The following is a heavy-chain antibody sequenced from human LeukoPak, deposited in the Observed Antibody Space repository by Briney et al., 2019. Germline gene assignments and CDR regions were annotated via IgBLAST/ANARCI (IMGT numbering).Heavy chain of an antibody. J-gene: IGHJ3*02. CDR3: ARDAFDI. CDR2: IYTSGST. V-gene: IGHV4-61*02. CDR1: GGSISSGSYY. Sequence: PSETLSLTCTVSGGSISSGSYYWSWIRQPAGKGLEWIGRIYTSGSTNYSPSLKSRVTISVDTSKNQFSLKLSSVTAADTAVYYCARDAFDIWGQGTMVTVSS.